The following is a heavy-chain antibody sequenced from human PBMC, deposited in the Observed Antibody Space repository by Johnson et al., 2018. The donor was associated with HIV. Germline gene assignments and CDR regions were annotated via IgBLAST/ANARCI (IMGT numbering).Heavy chain of an antibody. V-gene: IGHV3-21*01. CDR2: TTPSGGGT. D-gene: IGHD1-26*01. Sequence: VQLVESGGGVVQPGGSLRLSCAASGFTFSSYGMHWVRQAPGKGLEWVSATTPSGGGTYYADSVKGRFTISRDNAKNSLFLQMNSLRAEDTAVYYCAREGELDAFDVWGQGTMVTVSS. CDR3: AREGELDAFDV. J-gene: IGHJ3*01. CDR1: GFTFSSYG.